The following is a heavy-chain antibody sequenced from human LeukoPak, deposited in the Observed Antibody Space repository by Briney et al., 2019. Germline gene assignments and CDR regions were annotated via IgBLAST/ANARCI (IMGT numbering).Heavy chain of an antibody. V-gene: IGHV1-3*03. CDR3: ARGYGGNAGYFDY. Sequence: APVKVSCKASGYTFTGYAMHWVRQAPGQRLEWMGWINAGNGNTKYSQEFQGRVTITRDTSASTAYMELSSLRSEDMAVYYCARGYGGNAGYFDYWGQGTLVTVSS. D-gene: IGHD4-23*01. CDR2: INAGNGNT. CDR1: GYTFTGYA. J-gene: IGHJ4*02.